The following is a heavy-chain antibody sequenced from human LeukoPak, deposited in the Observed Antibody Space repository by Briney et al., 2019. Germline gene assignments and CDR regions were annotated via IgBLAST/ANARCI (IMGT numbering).Heavy chain of an antibody. CDR3: AKVASVGATRISNFDY. V-gene: IGHV3-21*04. CDR1: GFTFSSYS. J-gene: IGHJ4*02. Sequence: GGSLRLSCAASGFTFSSYSMNWVRQAPGKGLEWVSSISSSSSYIYYADSVKGRFTISRDNSKNTLYLQMNSLRAEDTAVYYCAKVASVGATRISNFDYWGQGTLVTVSS. D-gene: IGHD1-26*01. CDR2: ISSSSSYI.